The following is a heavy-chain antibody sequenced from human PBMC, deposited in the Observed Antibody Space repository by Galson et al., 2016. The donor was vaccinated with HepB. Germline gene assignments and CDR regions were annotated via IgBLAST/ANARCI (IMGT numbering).Heavy chain of an antibody. CDR3: ARAIWLGRGMDV. J-gene: IGHJ6*02. CDR2: TYYRSQWNY. V-gene: IGHV6-1*01. CDR1: GDSVSNNFAA. D-gene: IGHD3-10*01. Sequence: CAISGDSVSNNFAAWVWIRQSPSRGLEWLGRTYYRSQWNYDYAVSVQSRLFITPDTSKNQFSLQLTSVTPEDTAVYYCARAIWLGRGMDVWGQGTTVIVS.